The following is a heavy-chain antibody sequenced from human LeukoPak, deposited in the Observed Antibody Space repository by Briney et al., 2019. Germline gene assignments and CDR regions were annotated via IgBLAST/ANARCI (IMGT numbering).Heavy chain of an antibody. J-gene: IGHJ4*02. V-gene: IGHV4-39*01. CDR3: SKGGGVTVSDT. Sequence: KPSETLSPTCSVSGDSISTSRWYWTWIRQPPGKGLEWIASIYYSGSAYYNPSLKNGVTISVDTSKNQFSLRLTSVTAADTAVYYCSKGGGVTVSDTWGQGTLVTVSS. D-gene: IGHD2-8*01. CDR2: IYYSGSA. CDR1: GDSISTSRWY.